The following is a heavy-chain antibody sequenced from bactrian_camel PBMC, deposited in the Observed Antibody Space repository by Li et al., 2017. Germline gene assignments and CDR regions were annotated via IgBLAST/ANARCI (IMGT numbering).Heavy chain of an antibody. CDR3: AVYPRGLEIRTVVARRVGY. D-gene: IGHD6*01. CDR1: RYAYSTYC. CDR2: IDSDGST. V-gene: IGHV3S9*01. Sequence: QVQLVESGGGLVQPGGSLVLSCAHSRYAYSTYCMAWFRQPPGKEREGVAVIDSDGSTRYADSVKGRFTSSRDNAKATVYLQMDNLKPEDTAMYYCAVYPRGLEIRTVVARRVGYWGQGTQVTVS. J-gene: IGHJ6*01.